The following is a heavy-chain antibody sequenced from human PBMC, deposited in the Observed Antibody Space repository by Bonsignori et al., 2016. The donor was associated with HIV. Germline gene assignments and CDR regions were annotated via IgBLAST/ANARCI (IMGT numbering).Heavy chain of an antibody. CDR3: ARDPEGWIQLWPDAFDI. Sequence: WIRQPPGKGLEWVSYISSSSSTIYYADSVKGRFTISRDNAKNSLYLQMNSLRDEDTAVYYCARDPEGWIQLWPDAFDIWGQGTMVTVSS. J-gene: IGHJ3*02. V-gene: IGHV3-48*02. CDR2: ISSSSSTI. D-gene: IGHD5-18*01.